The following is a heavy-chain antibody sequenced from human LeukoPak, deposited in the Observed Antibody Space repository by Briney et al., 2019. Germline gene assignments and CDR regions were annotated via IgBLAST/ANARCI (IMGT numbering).Heavy chain of an antibody. CDR2: IYHNGAS. CDR1: GGSISSNNW. V-gene: IGHV4-4*02. J-gene: IGHJ4*02. D-gene: IGHD5-12*01. CDR3: ARKRGYSAYDQLAFVY. Sequence: SETLSLTCAVSGGSISSNNWWSWVRQPPGEGLEWIGEIYHNGASNSNPSLKSRITISVDKSKNQFSLKLSSVTAADTAVYYCARKRGYSAYDQLAFVYWGQGTLVTVSS.